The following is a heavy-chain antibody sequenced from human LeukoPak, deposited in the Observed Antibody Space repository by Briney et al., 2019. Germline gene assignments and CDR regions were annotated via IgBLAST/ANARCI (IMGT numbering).Heavy chain of an antibody. D-gene: IGHD6-25*01. Sequence: ASVKVSCKASGGTFSSYAISWVRQAPGQGLELMGRIIPIFGTANYAQKFQGRVTITTDESTSTAYMELSSLRSEDTAVYYCAVGIAATTKNDYWGQGTLVTVSS. J-gene: IGHJ4*02. CDR3: AVGIAATTKNDY. V-gene: IGHV1-69*05. CDR2: IIPIFGTA. CDR1: GGTFSSYA.